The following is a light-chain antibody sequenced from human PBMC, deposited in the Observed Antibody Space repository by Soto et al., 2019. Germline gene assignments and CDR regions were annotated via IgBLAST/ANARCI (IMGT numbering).Light chain of an antibody. V-gene: IGLV2-14*01. Sequence: QSALTQPASVSGSPGQSITISCTGTSSDVGGYSYVSWYQHHPGKTPKLMIYEVSNRPSGVSHRFSGSKSGNTASLTISGLQTEDEADYYCSSFSSITREVFGGGTKVTVL. CDR1: SSDVGGYSY. J-gene: IGLJ2*01. CDR2: EVS. CDR3: SSFSSITREV.